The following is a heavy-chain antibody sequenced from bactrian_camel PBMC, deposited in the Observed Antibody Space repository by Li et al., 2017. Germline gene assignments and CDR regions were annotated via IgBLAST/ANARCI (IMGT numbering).Heavy chain of an antibody. CDR1: GVTADINY. V-gene: IGHV3S54*01. CDR3: AAKSPGGGWYAPGSYNY. Sequence: HVQLVESGGGSVQAGGSLRLSCAASGVTADINYMGWIRQKPGNEREVLAAIYTRDGTTHYADSVKGRFTISHDNANSTTFLQMNSLEPEDSAMYYCAAKSPGGGWYAPGSYNYWGQGTQVTVS. CDR2: IYTRDGTT. D-gene: IGHD6*01. J-gene: IGHJ4*01.